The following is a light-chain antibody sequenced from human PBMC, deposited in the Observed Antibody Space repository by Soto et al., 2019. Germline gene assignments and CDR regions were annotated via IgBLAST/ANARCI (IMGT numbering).Light chain of an antibody. CDR2: AAS. CDR1: QGIRND. CDR3: LQDYNYLRT. V-gene: IGKV1-6*01. Sequence: AIQMTQSPSSLSASIGDRVTITCRASQGIRNDLGWYQEKAGRAPKLLIYAASSLQSGVPSRFSGSGSGTEFTLTISSLQPEDFATYYCLQDYNYLRTFGQGTKVEIK. J-gene: IGKJ1*01.